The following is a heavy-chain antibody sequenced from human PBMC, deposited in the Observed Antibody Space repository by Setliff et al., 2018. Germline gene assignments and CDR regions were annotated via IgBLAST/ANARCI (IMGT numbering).Heavy chain of an antibody. CDR1: GYTFTSYY. D-gene: IGHD6-13*01. J-gene: IGHJ4*02. CDR2: INTGGGSA. V-gene: IGHV1-46*01. CDR3: TRGGAAAAGKKGVFEH. Sequence: GASVKVSCKASGYTFTSYYMYWVRQVPGQGPEWMGTINTGGGSASIVDQFRGRVTMTRDTSTSTVYMELNGLRSDDTAIYYCTRGGAAAAGKKGVFEHWGQGTLVTVSS.